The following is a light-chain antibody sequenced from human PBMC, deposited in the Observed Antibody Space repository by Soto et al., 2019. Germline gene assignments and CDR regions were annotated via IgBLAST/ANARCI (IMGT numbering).Light chain of an antibody. CDR2: TNN. CDR1: RSNIGSNP. CDR3: AAWDYSLNGVV. Sequence: QSVLTQAPSASGTPGQRVTISCSGSRSNIGSNPVNWYQQLPGTAPKLLIYTNNQRPSGVPDRFSGSKSGTSASLAISGLQSEDEADYYCAAWDYSLNGVVFGGGTKLTVL. V-gene: IGLV1-44*01. J-gene: IGLJ2*01.